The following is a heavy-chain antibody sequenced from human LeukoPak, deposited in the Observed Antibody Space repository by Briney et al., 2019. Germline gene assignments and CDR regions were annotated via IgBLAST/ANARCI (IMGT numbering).Heavy chain of an antibody. CDR3: ARVLLSCSSTSCPLCAFDI. D-gene: IGHD2-2*01. CDR2: IIPIFGTA. V-gene: IGHV1-69*13. CDR1: GGTFSSYA. Sequence: SVKVSCKASGGTFSSYAISWVRQAPGQGLEWMGGIIPIFGTANYAQKFQGRVTITADESTSTAYMELSSLRSEDTAVYYCARVLLSCSSTSCPLCAFDIWGQGTRVTVSS. J-gene: IGHJ3*02.